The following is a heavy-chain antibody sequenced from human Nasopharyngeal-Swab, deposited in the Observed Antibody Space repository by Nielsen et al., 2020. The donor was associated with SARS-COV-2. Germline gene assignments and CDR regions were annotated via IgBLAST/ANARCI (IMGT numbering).Heavy chain of an antibody. V-gene: IGHV4-61*02. D-gene: IGHD6-19*01. J-gene: IGHJ4*02. CDR1: GGSISSGSYY. CDR2: IYTSGST. CDR3: ARVTGYSSGWRGFDY. Sequence: SETLSLTCTVSGGSISSGSYYWSWIRQPAGKGLEWIGRIYTSGSTNYNPSLKSRVTISVDTSKKQFSLKLSSVTAADTAVYYCARVTGYSSGWRGFDYWGQGTLVTVSS.